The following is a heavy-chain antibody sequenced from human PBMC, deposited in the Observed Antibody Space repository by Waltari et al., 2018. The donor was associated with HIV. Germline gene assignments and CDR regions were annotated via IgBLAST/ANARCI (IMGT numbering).Heavy chain of an antibody. Sequence: EVQLLESGGGLVQPGGSLRLSCAAPGFHFRKFAMSWVRQAPGKGPEGVSALSGSGSTASYADYVKGRFTISRDFSNNTLFLQMNNLRAEDTAVYFCAKSMRDLRPSAFDVWGQGTMVAISS. CDR3: AKSMRDLRPSAFDV. J-gene: IGHJ3*01. V-gene: IGHV3-23*01. CDR2: LSGSGSTA. CDR1: GFHFRKFA. D-gene: IGHD2-8*01.